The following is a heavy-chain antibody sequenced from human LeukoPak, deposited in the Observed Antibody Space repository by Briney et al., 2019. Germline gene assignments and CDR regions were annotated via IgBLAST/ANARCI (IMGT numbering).Heavy chain of an antibody. D-gene: IGHD2-15*01. V-gene: IGHV3-74*01. Sequence: GGSLRLSCVASGFTFTSYWMHWVRQAPGKGLVWVSRITSDGSSARYADSVKGRFTFSRDNAKNTLYLQMNSLRAEDTAVYYCATGFPYCSGGSCYYGLDVWGQGSTVTVSS. J-gene: IGHJ6*02. CDR1: GFTFTSYW. CDR2: ITSDGSSA. CDR3: ATGFPYCSGGSCYYGLDV.